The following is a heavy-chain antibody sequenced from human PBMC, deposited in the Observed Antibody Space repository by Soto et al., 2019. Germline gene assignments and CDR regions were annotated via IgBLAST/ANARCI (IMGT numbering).Heavy chain of an antibody. Sequence: GASVKVSCKASGYTFTSYDINWVRQATGQGLEWMGWINPNSGNTGYAQKFQGRVTMARNTSISTAYMELSSLRSEDTAVYYCARLLGQAGVGGVITQLRFGPWGQGSRVTASS. J-gene: IGHJ5*02. D-gene: IGHD3-10*01. CDR3: ARLLGQAGVGGVITQLRFGP. V-gene: IGHV1-8*01. CDR2: INPNSGNT. CDR1: GYTFTSYD.